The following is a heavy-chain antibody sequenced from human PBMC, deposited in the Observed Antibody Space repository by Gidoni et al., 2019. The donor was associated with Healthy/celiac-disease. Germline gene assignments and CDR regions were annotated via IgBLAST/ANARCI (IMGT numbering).Heavy chain of an antibody. CDR1: GFTFSRYS. V-gene: IGHV3-21*01. Sequence: EVQLVESGGGLVKPGGSLRLSCAASGFTFSRYSMNWVRQAPGKGLEWVSASSSSSSYIYYADSVKGRFTISRDNAKNSLYLQMNSLRAEDTAVYYCAREVGEDKILRFLEWSIPVFDLWGRGTLVTVSS. CDR3: AREVGEDKILRFLEWSIPVFDL. CDR2: SSSSSSYI. J-gene: IGHJ2*01. D-gene: IGHD3-3*01.